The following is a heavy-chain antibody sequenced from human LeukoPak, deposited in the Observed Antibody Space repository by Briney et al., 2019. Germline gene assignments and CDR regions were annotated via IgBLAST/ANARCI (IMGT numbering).Heavy chain of an antibody. Sequence: ASVTVSCKASGYTFNAFFIHWVRQAPGQGLEWLGWINPHSGDTTYAQNFQGRVTTTRDTSISTIYMEVTSLISDDTAIYYCARAYANYGDYWGQGTLVTVSS. CDR2: INPHSGDT. D-gene: IGHD3-10*01. V-gene: IGHV1-2*02. CDR3: ARAYANYGDY. CDR1: GYTFNAFF. J-gene: IGHJ4*02.